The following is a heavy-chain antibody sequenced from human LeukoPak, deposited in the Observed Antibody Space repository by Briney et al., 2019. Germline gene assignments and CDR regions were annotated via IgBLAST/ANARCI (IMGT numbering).Heavy chain of an antibody. CDR3: ARDYTYCSGSRCYDRFDY. CDR2: ISSSSNSI. CDR1: GFTFSSYS. V-gene: IGHV3-48*04. Sequence: PGGSLRLSCAASGFTFSSYSMNWVRQAPGKGLEWVSYISSSSNSIYYADSVKGRFTISRENAKNSLYLQMNSLRAEDTAVYYCARDYTYCSGSRCYDRFDYWGQGIRVTVSS. D-gene: IGHD2-15*01. J-gene: IGHJ4*02.